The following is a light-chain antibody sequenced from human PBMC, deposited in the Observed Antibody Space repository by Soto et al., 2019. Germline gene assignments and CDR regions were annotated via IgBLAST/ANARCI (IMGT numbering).Light chain of an antibody. V-gene: IGLV2-14*02. CDR3: TSYRGNALYV. CDR1: SSDVGSYNL. J-gene: IGLJ1*01. Sequence: QSALTQPASVSGSPGQSITISCTGTSSDVGSYNLVSWYQQHPGKAPKLMIYEGSKRPSGVSNRFSGSKSGDTASLTISGLQTEDEAHYFCTSYRGNALYVFGPGTKVTVL. CDR2: EGS.